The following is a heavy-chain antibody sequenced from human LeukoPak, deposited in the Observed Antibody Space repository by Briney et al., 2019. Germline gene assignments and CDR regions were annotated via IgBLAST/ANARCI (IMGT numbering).Heavy chain of an antibody. CDR1: GGSISSYY. V-gene: IGHV4-59*01. CDR3: ARGGGRIAAAGTGKYYYYYGMDV. D-gene: IGHD6-13*01. J-gene: IGHJ6*02. Sequence: SETLSLTCTVSGGSISSYYWSWIRQPPGKGLEWIGYIYYSGSTNYNPSLKSRVTISVDTSKNQFSLKLSSVTAADTAVYYCARGGGRIAAAGTGKYYYYYGMDVWGQGTTVTVSS. CDR2: IYYSGST.